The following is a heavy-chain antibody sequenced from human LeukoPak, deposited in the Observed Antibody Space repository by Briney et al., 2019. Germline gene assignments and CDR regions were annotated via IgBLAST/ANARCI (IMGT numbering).Heavy chain of an antibody. V-gene: IGHV3-74*01. Sequence: PGGSLRLSCAASGFTFSSYWMHWVRQAPGKGLVWVSRINSDGSSTSYADSVKGRFTISRDNAKNTLYLQMNSLRAEDTAVYYCARELGSGYSGYDYNAFDYWGQGTLVTVSS. CDR3: ARELGSGYSGYDYNAFDY. D-gene: IGHD5-12*01. CDR1: GFTFSSYW. J-gene: IGHJ4*02. CDR2: INSDGSST.